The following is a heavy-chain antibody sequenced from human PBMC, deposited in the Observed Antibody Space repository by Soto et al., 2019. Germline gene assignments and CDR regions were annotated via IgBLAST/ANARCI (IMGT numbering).Heavy chain of an antibody. CDR3: ARGPYYYDSSGYYARPYYHYYDMDV. D-gene: IGHD3-22*01. CDR2: INHSGST. V-gene: IGHV4-34*01. Sequence: PSETLSLTCAVYGGSFIGYYWSWIRQPPWKGLEWIGEINHSGSTNYNPSLKSRVTISVDTSKNQFSLKLSSVTAADTAVYYCARGPYYYDSSGYYARPYYHYYDMDVWGQGTTVTVSS. J-gene: IGHJ6*02. CDR1: GGSFIGYY.